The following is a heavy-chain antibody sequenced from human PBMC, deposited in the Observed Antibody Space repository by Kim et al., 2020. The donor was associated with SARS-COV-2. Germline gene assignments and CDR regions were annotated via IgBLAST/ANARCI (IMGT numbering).Heavy chain of an antibody. CDR2: ISYDGSNK. CDR1: GFTFSSYA. J-gene: IGHJ5*02. V-gene: IGHV3-30*04. D-gene: IGHD3-10*01. CDR3: ASSPSMVRGVMKFDP. Sequence: GGSLRLSCAASGFTFSSYAMHWVQAPGKGLEWVAVISYDGSNKYYADSVKGRFTISRDNSKNTLYLQMNSLRAEDTAVYYCASSPSMVRGVMKFDPWGQGTLVTVSS.